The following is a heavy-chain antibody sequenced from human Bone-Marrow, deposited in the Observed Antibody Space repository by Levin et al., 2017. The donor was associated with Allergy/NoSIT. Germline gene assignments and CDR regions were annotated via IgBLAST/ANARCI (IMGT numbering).Heavy chain of an antibody. D-gene: IGHD2-8*02. V-gene: IGHV3-30-3*01. Sequence: GGSLRLSCAASGFTFSSYCMHWVRQAPGKGLEWVALISYDGGNENYADSVKGRFTISRDNSKNTLYLQMNSLSAEDTAVYFCARGDLVLVVWADDWGQGTLVTVAS. CDR1: GFTFSSYC. CDR3: ARGDLVLVVWADD. CDR2: ISYDGGNE. J-gene: IGHJ4*02.